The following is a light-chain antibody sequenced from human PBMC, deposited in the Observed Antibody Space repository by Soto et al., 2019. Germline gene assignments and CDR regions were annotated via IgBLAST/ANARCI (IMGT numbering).Light chain of an antibody. Sequence: QSVLTQPPSVSAAPGQKATISCSGSSSNIGNNYVSWYQQLPGTAPKLLIYDNNKRPSGIPDRFSGSKSGTSATLGITGRQTGDEADYYCGTWDSSLSAVVFGGGTKLPVL. CDR2: DNN. CDR1: SSNIGNNY. J-gene: IGLJ2*01. V-gene: IGLV1-51*01. CDR3: GTWDSSLSAVV.